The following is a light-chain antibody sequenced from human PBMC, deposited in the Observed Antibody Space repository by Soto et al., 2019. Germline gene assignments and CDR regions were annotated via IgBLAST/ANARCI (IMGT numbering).Light chain of an antibody. J-gene: IGLJ2*01. CDR3: CSYAGSSTVVV. Sequence: QSALTQPASVSGSPGQSITISCTGTSSDVGSYNLVSWYQQHPGKAPKLMIYEGSKRPSGVSNRFSGSKSGNTASLTISGLQAEDEADYYCCSYAGSSTVVVLGGGTKLTVL. CDR1: SSDVGSYNL. CDR2: EGS. V-gene: IGLV2-23*01.